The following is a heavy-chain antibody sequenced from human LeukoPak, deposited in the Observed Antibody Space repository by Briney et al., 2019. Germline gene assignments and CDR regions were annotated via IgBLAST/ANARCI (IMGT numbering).Heavy chain of an antibody. CDR1: GFTFSSYG. CDR3: AKAPPSHAFDI. CDR2: ISYDGSHK. J-gene: IGHJ3*02. V-gene: IGHV3-30*18. Sequence: PGGSLRLSCAASGFTFSSYGMHWVRQAPGKGLEWVAVISYDGSHKDYPDSVKGRFTISRDNSKNTLCLQMNSLRAEDTAVYHCAKAPPSHAFDIWGQGTMVTVSS.